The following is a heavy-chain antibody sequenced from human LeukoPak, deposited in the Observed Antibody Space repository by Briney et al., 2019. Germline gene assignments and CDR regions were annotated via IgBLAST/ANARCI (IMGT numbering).Heavy chain of an antibody. CDR2: ISSSSSTI. Sequence: GGSLRLSCAASGLTFSSYAMNWVRQAPGKGLEWVSYISSSSSTIYYADSVKGRFTISRDNAKNSLYLQMNSLSAEDTAVYYCVKVAVQTQVVPAAIFFDYWGQGTLVTVSS. V-gene: IGHV3-48*01. D-gene: IGHD2-2*01. CDR1: GLTFSSYA. J-gene: IGHJ4*02. CDR3: VKVAVQTQVVPAAIFFDY.